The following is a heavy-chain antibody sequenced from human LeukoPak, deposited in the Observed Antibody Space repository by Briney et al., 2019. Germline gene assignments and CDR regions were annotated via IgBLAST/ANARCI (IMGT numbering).Heavy chain of an antibody. CDR2: ISGSGGST. J-gene: IGHJ6*02. CDR1: GFTFSSYA. CDR3: TKALYDSSVGHYYYGMDV. D-gene: IGHD3-22*01. Sequence: GGSLRLSCAASGFTFSSYAMSWVRQAPGKGLEWVSAISGSGGSTYYADSVKGRFTISRDNSKNTLYLQMNSLRAEDTAVYYCTKALYDSSVGHYYYGMDVWGQGTMVTVSS. V-gene: IGHV3-23*01.